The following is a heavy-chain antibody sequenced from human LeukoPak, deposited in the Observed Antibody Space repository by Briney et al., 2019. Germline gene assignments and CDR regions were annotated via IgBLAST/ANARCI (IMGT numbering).Heavy chain of an antibody. V-gene: IGHV3-30-3*01. CDR1: GFTFSSYA. CDR3: ARVRYSSGWYDY. D-gene: IGHD6-19*01. J-gene: IGHJ4*02. Sequence: GRSLRLSCAASGFTFSSYAMHWVRQAPGKGLEWVAVISYDGSNKYYADSVKGRFTISRDNSKNTLYLQMNSLRAEDTAVYYCARVRYSSGWYDYWGQGTLVTVSS. CDR2: ISYDGSNK.